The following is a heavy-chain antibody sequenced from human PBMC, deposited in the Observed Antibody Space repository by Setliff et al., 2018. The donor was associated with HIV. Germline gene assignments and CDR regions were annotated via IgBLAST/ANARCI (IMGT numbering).Heavy chain of an antibody. CDR3: ARVVATSDY. CDR2: INEDGSEK. J-gene: IGHJ4*02. D-gene: IGHD5-12*01. Sequence: PGGSLRLSCAVSGFIFRSYWLSWVRQAPGKGLEWVASINEDGSEKNYVDSVKGRFTISRDNAKNSLFLQVNSLRAEDTAVYYCARVVATSDYWGQGTLVTVSS. CDR1: GFIFRSYW. V-gene: IGHV3-7*01.